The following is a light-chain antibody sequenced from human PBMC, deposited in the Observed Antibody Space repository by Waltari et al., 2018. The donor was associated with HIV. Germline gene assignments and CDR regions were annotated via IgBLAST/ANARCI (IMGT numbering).Light chain of an antibody. J-gene: IGLJ2*01. CDR1: SSNIGADYD. Sequence: QSVLTQPPSVSGAPGQRVTISCTGSSSNIGADYDVHWYQQIPGTATKLLIPGNKKWLSGVPDLLSASKSGTSASLAITCLQPEDGADYFCQSYDSTLNAAVVFGGGTKLTVL. CDR3: QSYDSTLNAAVV. V-gene: IGLV1-40*01. CDR2: GNK.